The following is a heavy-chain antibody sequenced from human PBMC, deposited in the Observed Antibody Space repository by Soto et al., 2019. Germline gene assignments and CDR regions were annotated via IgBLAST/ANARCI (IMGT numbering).Heavy chain of an antibody. CDR2: IYYSGST. CDR3: ARELFGRSVWFDP. D-gene: IGHD3-10*01. J-gene: IGHJ5*02. CDR1: GGSISSYY. Sequence: SETLSLTYTVSGGSISSYYWSWMRQPPGKGLEWIGYIYYSGSTNYNPSLKSRVTISVDTSKNQFSLKLSSVTAADTAVYYCARELFGRSVWFDPWGQGTLVTVS. V-gene: IGHV4-59*01.